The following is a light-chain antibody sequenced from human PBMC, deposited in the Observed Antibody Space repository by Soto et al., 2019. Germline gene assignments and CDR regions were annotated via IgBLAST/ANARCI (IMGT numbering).Light chain of an antibody. J-gene: IGKJ1*01. CDR1: PSVSRSY. Sequence: EIVLSPSPCTLSLSAGESATLSCRASPSVSRSYLAWYQQKPGQAPRLLIYGASSRATGIPERFSGSGSGTDFTLTISRLEPEDFAVYYCQQYGSSPWTFGQGTKVDIK. CDR2: GAS. CDR3: QQYGSSPWT. V-gene: IGKV3-20*01.